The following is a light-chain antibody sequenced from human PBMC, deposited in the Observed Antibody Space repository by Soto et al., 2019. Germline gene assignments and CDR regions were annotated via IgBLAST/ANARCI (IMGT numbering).Light chain of an antibody. V-gene: IGLV2-8*01. J-gene: IGLJ2*01. CDR1: SSDVGGYNY. Sequence: QSALTQPPSASGSPGQSVTISCIGTSSDVGGYNYVSWYQQHPGKAPKLMIYEVSKRPSGVPDRFSGSKSGTTASLTVSGLQAEDEAEYYCSSYAGSSNLVFGGGTQLTVL. CDR2: EVS. CDR3: SSYAGSSNLV.